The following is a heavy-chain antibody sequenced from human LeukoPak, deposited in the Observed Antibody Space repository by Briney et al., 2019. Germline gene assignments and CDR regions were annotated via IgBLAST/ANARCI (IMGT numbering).Heavy chain of an antibody. D-gene: IGHD3-9*01. CDR3: ASRRNYDILTGYPLYYFDY. CDR1: GGSFSGYY. V-gene: IGHV4-34*01. J-gene: IGHJ4*03. CDR2: INHSGST. Sequence: SETLSLTCAVYGGSFSGYYWSWIRQPPGKGLEWIGEINHSGSTNYNPSLKSRVTISVDTSKNQFSLKLSSVTAADTAVYYCASRRNYDILTGYPLYYFDYWGKGTMVTVSS.